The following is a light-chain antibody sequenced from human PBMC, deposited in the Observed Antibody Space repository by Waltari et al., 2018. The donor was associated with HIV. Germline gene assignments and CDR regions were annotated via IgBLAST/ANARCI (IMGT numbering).Light chain of an antibody. CDR1: QSVSRN. CDR3: QQYNHWPLA. Sequence: IVLTQSPSLLSVSPGERATLTCRASQSVSRNLAWYQQRPGQAHSLLIYGASVRAPDIPARFSGSGSGTEFTLTISSLQSEDVAFYSCQQYNHWPLAFGQGTKVE. J-gene: IGKJ1*01. CDR2: GAS. V-gene: IGKV3-15*01.